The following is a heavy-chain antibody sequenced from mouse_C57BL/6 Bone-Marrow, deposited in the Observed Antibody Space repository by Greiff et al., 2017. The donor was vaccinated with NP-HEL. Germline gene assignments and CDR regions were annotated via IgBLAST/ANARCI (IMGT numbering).Heavy chain of an antibody. CDR1: GYTFTSYG. CDR3: ARIWYCCDY. D-gene: IGHD1-1*02. J-gene: IGHJ2*03. Sequence: VQLVQSGAELARPGASVKLSCKASGYTFTSYGIGWVKQSTGQGLEWIGEIYPRSGNTYYNEKFKGKATLTVDKSSSTAYMELRSLTSEDSAVYFCARIWYCCDYGGQGTSITVSA. V-gene: IGHV1-81*01. CDR2: IYPRSGNT.